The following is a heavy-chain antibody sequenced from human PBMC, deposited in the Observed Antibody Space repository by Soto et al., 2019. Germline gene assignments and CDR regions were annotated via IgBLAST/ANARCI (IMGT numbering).Heavy chain of an antibody. Sequence: GGSLRLSCAASGFTFSNYAMSWVRQAPGKGLEWVSQISGSGGSTYYADSVKGRFTISRDNSKNTLYLQMNSLRAEDTAVYYCAKGVAIQLWLLDYWGQGTLVTVSS. J-gene: IGHJ4*02. CDR1: GFTFSNYA. D-gene: IGHD5-18*01. CDR3: AKGVAIQLWLLDY. CDR2: ISGSGGST. V-gene: IGHV3-23*01.